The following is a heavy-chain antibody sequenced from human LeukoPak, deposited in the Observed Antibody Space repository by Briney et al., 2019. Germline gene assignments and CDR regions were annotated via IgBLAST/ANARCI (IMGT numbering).Heavy chain of an antibody. CDR2: ISDDSSFT. CDR3: AKGRCSGPGCDSFDY. D-gene: IGHD5-12*01. Sequence: GGSLRLSCAASGFVFGKYAMAWVRQAPGKGLECVSIISDDSSFTYYLDSVKGRSTIFRDNSKNTLYLHMNSLKAEDTAVYYCAKGRCSGPGCDSFDYWGQGTLVTVSS. J-gene: IGHJ4*02. V-gene: IGHV3-23*01. CDR1: GFVFGKYA.